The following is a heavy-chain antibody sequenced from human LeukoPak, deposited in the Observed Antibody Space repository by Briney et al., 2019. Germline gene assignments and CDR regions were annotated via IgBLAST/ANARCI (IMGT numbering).Heavy chain of an antibody. CDR1: GGTFSSYA. J-gene: IGHJ4*02. D-gene: IGHD4-23*01. Sequence: GASVKVSCKASGGTFSSYAISWVRQAPGQGLEWMGRIIPIFGIANYAQKFQGRVTITADKSTSTAYMELSSLRSEDTAVYYCARNSHGGAPDYWGQGTPVTGSS. CDR3: ARNSHGGAPDY. V-gene: IGHV1-69*04. CDR2: IIPIFGIA.